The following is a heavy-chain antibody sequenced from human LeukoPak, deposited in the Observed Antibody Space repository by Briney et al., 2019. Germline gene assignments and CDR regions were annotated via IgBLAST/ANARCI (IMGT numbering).Heavy chain of an antibody. CDR1: GYTFTSYG. CDR2: ISAYNGNT. Sequence: ASVKVSCKASGYTFTSYGISWVRQAPGQGLEWMGRISAYNGNTNYAQKLQGRVTMTTDTSTSTAYMELRSLRSDDTAVYYCARAGWLMVYATIDYWGQGTLVTVSS. V-gene: IGHV1-18*01. J-gene: IGHJ4*02. D-gene: IGHD2-8*01. CDR3: ARAGWLMVYATIDY.